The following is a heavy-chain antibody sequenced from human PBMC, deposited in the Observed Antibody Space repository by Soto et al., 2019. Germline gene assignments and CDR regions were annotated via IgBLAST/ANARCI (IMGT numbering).Heavy chain of an antibody. CDR2: INPSGGST. CDR1: GYTFTSYY. J-gene: IGHJ5*02. Sequence: QVQLVQSGAEVKKPGASVKVSCKASGYTFTSYYMHWVRQAPGRGLEWMGIINPSGGSTSYAQKFQGRYTMAGDTSTSTVYLELNSLTSEGSAVYYCARELLLTGIIGKWFDPWGQGTLVTVSS. CDR3: ARELLLTGIIGKWFDP. D-gene: IGHD1-20*01. V-gene: IGHV1-46*03.